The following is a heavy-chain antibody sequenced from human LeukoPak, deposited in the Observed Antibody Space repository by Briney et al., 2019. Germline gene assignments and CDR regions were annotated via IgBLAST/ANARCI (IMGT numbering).Heavy chain of an antibody. D-gene: IGHD2-15*01. CDR2: IYSGGST. CDR1: GFTVSSNY. J-gene: IGHJ3*02. V-gene: IGHV3-53*01. CDR3: AREIYCSASSCTGGVFDI. Sequence: GGSLRLSCAASGFTVSSNYMSWVRQAPGKGLEWVSVIYSGGSTYYADSVKGRFTISRDNSKNTLYLQMNSPRVEDTAVYYCAREIYCSASSCTGGVFDIWGQGTMVTVSS.